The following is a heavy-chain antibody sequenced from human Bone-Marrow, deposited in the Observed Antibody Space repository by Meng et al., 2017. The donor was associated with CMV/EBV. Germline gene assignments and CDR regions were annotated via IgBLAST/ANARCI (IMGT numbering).Heavy chain of an antibody. CDR3: ARDRYGSSAHYYYYYGMDV. CDR1: GFTFSSYS. CDR2: ISSSSSYI. Sequence: GESLKISCAASGFTFSSYSMNWVRQAPGKGLEWVSSISSSSSYIYYADSVKGRFTISRDNAKNSLYLQMNSLRAEDTAVYYCARDRYGSSAHYYYYYGMDVRGQGTTVTVSS. D-gene: IGHD6-6*01. V-gene: IGHV3-21*01. J-gene: IGHJ6*02.